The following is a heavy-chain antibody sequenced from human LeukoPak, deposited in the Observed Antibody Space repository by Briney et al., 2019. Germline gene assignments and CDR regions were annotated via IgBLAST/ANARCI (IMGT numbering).Heavy chain of an antibody. CDR3: ARAGY. V-gene: IGHV3-23*01. CDR2: ILGSGVTT. J-gene: IGHJ4*02. CDR1: GFTFSNYA. Sequence: PGASLRLSCAASGFTFSNYAMSWVRQAPGKGLEWVSAILGSGVTTYYADSVKGRFTISRDNAKNTLYLQMNSLRAEDTAVYYCARAGYWGQGTLVTVSS.